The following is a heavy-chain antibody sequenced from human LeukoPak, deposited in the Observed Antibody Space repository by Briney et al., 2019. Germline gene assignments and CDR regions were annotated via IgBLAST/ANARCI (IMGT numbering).Heavy chain of an antibody. J-gene: IGHJ4*02. V-gene: IGHV4-4*07. Sequence: PSETLSLTCTVSGGSISSYYWSWIRQPAGKGLEWIGRIHTTGSTNYNPSLKSRVTMSVDTSKNQFSLKLSSVTAADTAVYYCARDTYYYDSSGYPLDYWGQGTLVTVSS. CDR1: GGSISSYY. D-gene: IGHD3-22*01. CDR2: IHTTGST. CDR3: ARDTYYYDSSGYPLDY.